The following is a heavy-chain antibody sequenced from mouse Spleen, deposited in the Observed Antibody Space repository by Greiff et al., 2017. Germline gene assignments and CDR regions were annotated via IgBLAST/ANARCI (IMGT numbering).Heavy chain of an antibody. Sequence: VHLVESGAELVRPGVSVKISCKGSGYTFTDYAMHWVKQSHAKSLEWIGVISTYYGDASYNQKFKGKATMTVDKSSSTAYMELARLTSEDSAIYYCARPITTVVAPGFAYWGQGTLVTVSA. CDR1: GYTFTDYA. V-gene: IGHV1S137*01. CDR3: ARPITTVVAPGFAY. J-gene: IGHJ3*01. D-gene: IGHD1-1*01. CDR2: ISTYYGDA.